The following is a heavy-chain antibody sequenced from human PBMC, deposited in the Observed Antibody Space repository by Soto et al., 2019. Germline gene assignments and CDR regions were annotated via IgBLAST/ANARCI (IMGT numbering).Heavy chain of an antibody. D-gene: IGHD3-3*01. CDR3: ARGGVLRFLEWLSELDAFDI. J-gene: IGHJ3*02. CDR2: ISAYNGNT. CDR1: GYTFTSYG. V-gene: IGHV1-18*01. Sequence: ASVKVSCKASGYTFTSYGISWVRQAPGQGLEWMGWISAYNGNTNYAQKLQGRVTMTTDTSTSTAYMELRSLRSDDTAVYYCARGGVLRFLEWLSELDAFDIWGQGTMVTVSS.